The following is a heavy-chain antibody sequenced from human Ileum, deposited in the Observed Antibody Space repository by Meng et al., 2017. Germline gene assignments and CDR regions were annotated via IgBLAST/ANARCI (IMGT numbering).Heavy chain of an antibody. CDR3: GSDPTRVTTSQLPVN. CDR1: GGSFSGYY. CDR2: INHGGGS. D-gene: IGHD4-17*01. V-gene: IGHV4-34*01. J-gene: IGHJ4*02. Sequence: QVQLQPWGAGRVNSSETLSLTWVVSGGSFSGYYWNWVPQAPGKGLEWIGEINHGGGSNCNPSLRSRVTMAVDTSKNQFSLNLRSVTAADTAIYYCGSDPTRVTTSQLPVNWGQGTLVTVSS.